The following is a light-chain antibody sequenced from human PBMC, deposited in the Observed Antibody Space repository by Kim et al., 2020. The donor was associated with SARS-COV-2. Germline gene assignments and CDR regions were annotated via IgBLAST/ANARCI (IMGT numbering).Light chain of an antibody. Sequence: GQRGNGPSSGGKPTRRRNIVNSYPDGPCTAHKILMHYNYQRPSRVPDRFSGSKSGTSASLAIRGLQSADEGDYYCEEWDDGLSASVFGGGTKVTVL. CDR3: EEWDDGLSASV. CDR1: KPTRRRNI. CDR2: YNY. V-gene: IGLV1-44*01. J-gene: IGLJ1*01.